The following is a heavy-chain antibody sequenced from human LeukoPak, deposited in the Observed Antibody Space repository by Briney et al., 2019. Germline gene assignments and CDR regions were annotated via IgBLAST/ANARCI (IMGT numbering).Heavy chain of an antibody. Sequence: GASVKVSCKASGYIFTNYGISWVRQAPGQGLEWMGWISGYNGNTNYAQELQGRVTMTTDTPTNTAYMEVRSLRSDDTAVYYCARDRDADILTGYYTFYYDMDVWGQGTTVTVSS. CDR3: ARDRDADILTGYYTFYYDMDV. J-gene: IGHJ6*02. V-gene: IGHV1-18*01. CDR2: ISGYNGNT. CDR1: GYIFTNYG. D-gene: IGHD3-9*01.